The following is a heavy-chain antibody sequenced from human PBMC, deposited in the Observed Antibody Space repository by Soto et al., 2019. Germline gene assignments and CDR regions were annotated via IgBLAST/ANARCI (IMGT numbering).Heavy chain of an antibody. D-gene: IGHD3-3*01. CDR3: TTDPNQVRFLEWLVY. CDR1: GFTFSNAW. J-gene: IGHJ4*02. Sequence: LGLSCAASGFTFSNAWMSWVRQAPGKGLEWVGRIKSKTDGGTTDYAAPVKGRFTISRDDSKNTLYLQMNSLKTEDTAVYYCTTDPNQVRFLEWLVYWGQGTLVTVSS. V-gene: IGHV3-15*01. CDR2: IKSKTDGGTT.